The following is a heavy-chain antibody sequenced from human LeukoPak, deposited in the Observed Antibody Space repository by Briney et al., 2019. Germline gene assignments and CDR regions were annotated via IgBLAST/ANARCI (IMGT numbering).Heavy chain of an antibody. D-gene: IGHD3-22*01. J-gene: IGHJ4*02. CDR3: ASGGHYYDSSGYHPDS. CDR1: GGSFSGYY. V-gene: IGHV4-34*01. Sequence: ASETLSLTCAVYGGSFSGYYWSWIRQPPGKGLEWIGEINHSGSTNYNPSLKSRVTISVDTSKNQFSLKLSSVTAADTAVYYCASGGHYYDSSGYHPDSWGQGTLVTVSS. CDR2: INHSGST.